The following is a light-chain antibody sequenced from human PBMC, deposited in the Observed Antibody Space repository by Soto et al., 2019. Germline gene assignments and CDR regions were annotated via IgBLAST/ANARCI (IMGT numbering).Light chain of an antibody. CDR1: QGVSSTS. J-gene: IGKJ3*01. V-gene: IGKV3-20*01. Sequence: EIVLTQSPGTLSLSPGERATLSCRASQGVSSTSLAWYQQKPGQAPRLLIYGASSRATGIPDRFSGSGSGTDFTLTISRLEPEDFAVYYCQQYGSSFTFGPGTKVDIK. CDR3: QQYGSSFT. CDR2: GAS.